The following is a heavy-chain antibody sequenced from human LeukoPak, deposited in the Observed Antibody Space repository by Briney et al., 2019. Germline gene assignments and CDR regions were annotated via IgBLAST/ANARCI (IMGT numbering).Heavy chain of an antibody. V-gene: IGHV1-2*02. D-gene: IGHD3-9*01. CDR3: AGDILTGYYYVFDY. CDR2: INPNSGGT. J-gene: IGHJ4*02. Sequence: ASVKVSCKASGYTFTGYYMHWVRQAPGQGLEWMGWINPNSGGTNYAQKFQGRVTMTRDTSISTAYMELSRLRSDDTAVYYCAGDILTGYYYVFDYWGQGTLVTVSS. CDR1: GYTFTGYY.